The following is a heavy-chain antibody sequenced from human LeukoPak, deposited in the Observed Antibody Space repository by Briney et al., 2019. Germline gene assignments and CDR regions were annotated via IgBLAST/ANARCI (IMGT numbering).Heavy chain of an antibody. J-gene: IGHJ4*02. Sequence: PSETLSLTCTVSGGSISSGGYYWSWIRQPPGKGLEWIGYIYHSGSTYYNPSLKSRVTISVDRSKNQFSLKLSSVTAADTAVYYCASSYYYGSDTGGTRDYWGQGTLVTVSS. V-gene: IGHV4-30-2*01. CDR2: IYHSGST. CDR3: ASSYYYGSDTGGTRDY. CDR1: GGSISSGGYY. D-gene: IGHD3-10*01.